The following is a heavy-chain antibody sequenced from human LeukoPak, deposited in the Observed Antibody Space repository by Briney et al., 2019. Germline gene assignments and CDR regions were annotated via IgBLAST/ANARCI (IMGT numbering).Heavy chain of an antibody. CDR1: GFTFSSYA. V-gene: IGHV3-30*04. J-gene: IGHJ4*02. CDR3: ARGRDGYKADY. Sequence: QSGGSLRLSCAASGFTFSSYAMHWVRQAPGKGLEWVAVMSYDGSNKYYADSVKGRFTISRDNSKNTLYLQMNSLRAEDTAVYYCARGRDGYKADYWGQGTLVTVSS. CDR2: MSYDGSNK. D-gene: IGHD5-24*01.